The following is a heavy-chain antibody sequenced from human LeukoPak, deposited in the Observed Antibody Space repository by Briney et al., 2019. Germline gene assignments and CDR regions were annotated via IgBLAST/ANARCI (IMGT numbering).Heavy chain of an antibody. CDR1: GFTFSSCA. Sequence: GGSLRLSCAASGFTFSSCAMSWVRQAPGKGLEWVSAISGSGGSTYYADSVKGRFTISRDNSKNTLYLQMNSLRAEDTAVYYCAKGPDYDFWSGYNDYWGQGTLVTVSS. J-gene: IGHJ4*02. V-gene: IGHV3-23*01. D-gene: IGHD3-3*01. CDR2: ISGSGGST. CDR3: AKGPDYDFWSGYNDY.